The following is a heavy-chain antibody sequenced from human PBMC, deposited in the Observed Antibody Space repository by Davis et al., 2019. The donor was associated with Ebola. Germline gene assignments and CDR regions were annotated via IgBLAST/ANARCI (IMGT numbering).Heavy chain of an antibody. Sequence: MPSETLSLTCTVSGGSVSDAGYYWSWIRQSPGKGLEWIGYMYYSGSTSYNPSLKSRVTISIDTSKNQFSLKLNSVTAADTAVYYCARDISTSGWDGTRADPWGQGTLVTVSS. V-gene: IGHV4-61*08. D-gene: IGHD6-19*01. CDR3: ARDISTSGWDGTRADP. J-gene: IGHJ5*02. CDR1: GGSVSDAGYY. CDR2: MYYSGST.